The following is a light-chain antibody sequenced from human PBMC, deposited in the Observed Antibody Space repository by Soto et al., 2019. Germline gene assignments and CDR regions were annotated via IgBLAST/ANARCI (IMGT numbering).Light chain of an antibody. Sequence: QSVLTQPASVSGSPGQSITVSCTGTNTDVGGYNYVSWYQHRPGKAPRLMIYEVRNRLSGVSNRFSGSKSGNTASLTISGLQSEDEADYYCAVWDDSQNGFFAFGTGTKVTVL. CDR1: NTDVGGYNY. J-gene: IGLJ1*01. CDR2: EVR. CDR3: AVWDDSQNGFFA. V-gene: IGLV2-14*01.